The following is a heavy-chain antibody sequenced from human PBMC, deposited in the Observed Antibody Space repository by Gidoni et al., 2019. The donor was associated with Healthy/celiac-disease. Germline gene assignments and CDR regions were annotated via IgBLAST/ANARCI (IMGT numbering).Heavy chain of an antibody. CDR2: ISGSGGST. Sequence: EVQLLESGGGLVQPGGSLRLSCAASGFTFSRYAMSLVRQAPGKGLEWVSAISGSGGSTYYADSVKGRFTISRDNSKNTLYLKMNSLRAEDTAVYYCAKGQDYYGPHEYHYGMDVWGQGTTVTVSS. D-gene: IGHD3-10*01. J-gene: IGHJ6*02. V-gene: IGHV3-23*01. CDR1: GFTFSRYA. CDR3: AKGQDYYGPHEYHYGMDV.